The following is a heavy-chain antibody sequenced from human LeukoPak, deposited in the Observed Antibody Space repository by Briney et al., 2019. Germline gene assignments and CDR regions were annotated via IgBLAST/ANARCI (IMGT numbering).Heavy chain of an antibody. CDR3: AKPYYYGSRSYMDY. CDR2: ISYDGRNT. J-gene: IGHJ4*02. D-gene: IGHD3-10*01. Sequence: PGRSLRLSCAASGFTFSSYGMHWVRQAPGKGLEWVAVISYDGRNTHYADSVKGRFTISRDNSKNMLYLQMNSLRAEDTAVYYCAKPYYYGSRSYMDYWGQGTPVTVSS. V-gene: IGHV3-30*18. CDR1: GFTFSSYG.